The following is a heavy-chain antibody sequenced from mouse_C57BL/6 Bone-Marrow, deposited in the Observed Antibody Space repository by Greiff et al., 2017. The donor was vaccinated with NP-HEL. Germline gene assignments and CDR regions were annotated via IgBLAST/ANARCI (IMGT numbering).Heavy chain of an antibody. CDR3: AVGSPGFVVAY. CDR2: IHPSDSDT. V-gene: IGHV1-74*01. Sequence: QVQLQQPGAELVKPGASVKVSCKASGYTFTSYWMHWVKQRPGQGLEWIGRIHPSDSDTNYNQKFKGKATLTEDKSSSAAYMQLSSLTSEDSAVYDCAVGSPGFVVAYWGQGTLVTVSA. D-gene: IGHD6-2*01. CDR1: GYTFTSYW. J-gene: IGHJ3*01.